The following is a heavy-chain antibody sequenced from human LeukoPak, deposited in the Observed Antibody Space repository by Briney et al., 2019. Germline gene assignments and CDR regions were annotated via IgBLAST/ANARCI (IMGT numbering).Heavy chain of an antibody. V-gene: IGHV1-69*01. CDR2: IIPIFGTA. CDR3: ASLQDCSSTSCYTSWFDP. D-gene: IGHD2-2*02. Sequence: VASVKVSCKASGGTFSSYAISWVRQAPGQGLEWMGGIIPIFGTANYAQKFQGRVTITADESTSTVYMELSSLRSEDTAVYYCASLQDCSSTSCYTSWFDPWGQGTLVTVSS. J-gene: IGHJ5*02. CDR1: GGTFSSYA.